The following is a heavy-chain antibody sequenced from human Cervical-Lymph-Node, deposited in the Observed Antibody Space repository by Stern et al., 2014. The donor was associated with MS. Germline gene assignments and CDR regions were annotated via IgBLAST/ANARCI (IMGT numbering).Heavy chain of an antibody. Sequence: QVQLVQSGAEVKKPGASVKVSCKASGYTFTSYDINWVRKATGQGLEWMGWMNSNNGNTCYAQKFQGRVTMTRNTSISTAYMELSSLRSEDTAVYYCARGRVDLIRALGIWGQGTMVTVSS. V-gene: IGHV1-8*01. J-gene: IGHJ3*02. D-gene: IGHD3-16*01. CDR2: MNSNNGNT. CDR3: ARGRVDLIRALGI. CDR1: GYTFTSYD.